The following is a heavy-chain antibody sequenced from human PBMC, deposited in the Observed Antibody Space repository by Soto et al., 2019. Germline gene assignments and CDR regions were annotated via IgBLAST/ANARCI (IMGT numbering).Heavy chain of an antibody. CDR3: ATGIPWLRNVDPFVAAASPGGPYDY. Sequence: SVKVSCKVSGYTLTELSMHWVRQAPGKGLECMGGFDPEDGETIYAQKFQGRVTMTEETSTDTAYMELSSLRSEDTAVYYCATGIPWLRNVDPFVAAASPGGPYDYWGQGTLVTVSS. CDR2: FDPEDGET. V-gene: IGHV1-24*01. D-gene: IGHD6-13*01. CDR1: GYTLTELS. J-gene: IGHJ4*02.